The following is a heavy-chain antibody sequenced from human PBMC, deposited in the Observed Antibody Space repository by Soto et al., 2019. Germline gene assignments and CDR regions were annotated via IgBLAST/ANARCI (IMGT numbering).Heavy chain of an antibody. CDR3: ARDGAAYYYDSSGYYAFDY. CDR2: INPSGGST. J-gene: IGHJ4*02. CDR1: GHTFTSYY. V-gene: IGHV1-46*01. D-gene: IGHD3-22*01. Sequence: ASVKVSCKASGHTFTSYYMHWVRQAPGQGLEWMGIINPSGGSTSYAQKFQGRVTMTRDTSTSTVYMELSSLRSEDTAVYYCARDGAAYYYDSSGYYAFDYWGQGTLVTVSS.